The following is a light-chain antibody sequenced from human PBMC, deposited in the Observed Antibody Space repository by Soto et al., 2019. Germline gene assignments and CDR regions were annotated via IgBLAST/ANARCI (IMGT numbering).Light chain of an antibody. CDR1: QSVSSY. CDR2: YTS. CDR3: HQRQSWPRT. J-gene: IGKJ1*01. V-gene: IGKV3-11*01. Sequence: EIVLTQSPATLSLSPGERATLSCRASQSVSSYLAWYQHKPGQAPRLLIYYTSNRATGIPARFSGSGSGTDFTLTIKSLAPEDFAIYYCHQRQSWPRTFGQGTKVDIK.